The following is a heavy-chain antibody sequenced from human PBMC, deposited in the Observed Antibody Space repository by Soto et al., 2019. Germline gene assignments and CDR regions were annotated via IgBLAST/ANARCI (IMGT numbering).Heavy chain of an antibody. Sequence: EVQLVESGGGLVQPGGSLRLSCAASGFTFSVYSMNWIRQAPGKGLQWVSYMTSDMKTIHYADSEKGRFTISRDNAKNLVYLKMTSLRDEDTAVYYCARSVEGHFDYWGQGALVTVSS. CDR1: GFTFSVYS. CDR3: ARSVEGHFDY. D-gene: IGHD6-19*01. CDR2: MTSDMKTI. V-gene: IGHV3-48*02. J-gene: IGHJ4*02.